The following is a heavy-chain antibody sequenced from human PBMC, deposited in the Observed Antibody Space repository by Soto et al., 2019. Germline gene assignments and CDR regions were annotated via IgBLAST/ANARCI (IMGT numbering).Heavy chain of an antibody. V-gene: IGHV4-59*01. D-gene: IGHD2-21*02. CDR1: GGSISGYY. Sequence: SETLSLTCTVSGGSISGYYWSWIRQPPGKGLEWIGYMYNTGSTVYNPSFKSRVTISVDTSKNQFALKLNSVTAADTAVYYCARDLWGYCGTDCYPLDVWGQGTTVTVSS. CDR3: ARDLWGYCGTDCYPLDV. CDR2: MYNTGST. J-gene: IGHJ6*02.